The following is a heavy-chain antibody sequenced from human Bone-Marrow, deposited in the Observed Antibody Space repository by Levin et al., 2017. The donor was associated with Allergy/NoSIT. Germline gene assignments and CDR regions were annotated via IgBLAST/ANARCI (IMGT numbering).Heavy chain of an antibody. CDR2: IYSEGTT. CDR3: ARDGGVQVGGDY. CDR1: GFTVSSNY. J-gene: IGHJ4*02. D-gene: IGHD2-8*02. Sequence: ETLSLTCVASGFTVSSNYMRWVRQAPGKGLEWVSLIYSEGTTDYADSVKGRFTISRDKYKNTLYLQMNSLRVEDTAVYYCARDGGVQVGGDYVGQGTLVTVSS. V-gene: IGHV3-66*01.